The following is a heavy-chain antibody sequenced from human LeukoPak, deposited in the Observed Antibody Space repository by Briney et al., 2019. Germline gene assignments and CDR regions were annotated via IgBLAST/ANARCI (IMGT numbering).Heavy chain of an antibody. D-gene: IGHD6-6*01. CDR3: ARGYSSSSLFDY. V-gene: IGHV4-30-2*01. Sequence: PSQTLSLTCTVSGGSISSGGYYWSWIRQPPGKGLEWIGYIYHSGSTYYNPSLKSRVTISVDRSKNQFSLKLSSVTAADTAVYYCARGYSSSSLFDYWGQGTLVTVSS. CDR1: GGSISSGGYY. CDR2: IYHSGST. J-gene: IGHJ4*02.